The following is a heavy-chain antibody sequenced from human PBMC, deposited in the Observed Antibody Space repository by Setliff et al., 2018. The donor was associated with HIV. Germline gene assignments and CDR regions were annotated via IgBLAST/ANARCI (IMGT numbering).Heavy chain of an antibody. J-gene: IGHJ4*02. CDR1: GGSISSSSFY. D-gene: IGHD3-3*01. CDR3: ATGHYDYWNGYSARGPLDY. V-gene: IGHV4-31*03. Sequence: SETLSLTCTVSGGSISSSSFYWGWIRQPPGKGLEWIGYIYYTGSTYYNPSLKSRVTISVDTSKNQFSLKLSSVTAADTAVYYCATGHYDYWNGYSARGPLDYWGQGTLVTVPQ. CDR2: IYYTGST.